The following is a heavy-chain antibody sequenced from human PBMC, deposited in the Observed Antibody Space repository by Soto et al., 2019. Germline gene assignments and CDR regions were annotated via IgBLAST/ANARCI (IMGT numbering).Heavy chain of an antibody. D-gene: IGHD3-10*01. CDR1: GGIFSTYA. Sequence: QVQLVQSGAEVKKPGSSVKVSCKASGGIFSTYAISWLRQAPGQGLEWMGGIIPLFGTPNYAQRFQGRVTITADESTSAAYMELSRLRSEDTAVYYCASDREDYCSGTYSNRMDFWCQGTLVTV. J-gene: IGHJ4*02. V-gene: IGHV1-69*01. CDR2: IIPLFGTP. CDR3: ASDREDYCSGTYSNRMDF.